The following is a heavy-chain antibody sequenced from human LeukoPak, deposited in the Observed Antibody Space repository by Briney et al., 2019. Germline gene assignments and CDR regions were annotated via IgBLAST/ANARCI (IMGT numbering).Heavy chain of an antibody. CDR3: ARVHYWGDFDY. D-gene: IGHD7-27*01. CDR2: ISYRGNT. V-gene: IGHV4-61*01. Sequence: SETLSLTRAVSVGSLSRRTYYWSSVRQPPGQELECIGFISYRGNTNYDPSLKGRVTISKDNSKNQLSLNLSSVSAEDTAMYYCARVHYWGDFDYWGQGTLVTVSS. J-gene: IGHJ4*02. CDR1: VGSLSRRTYY.